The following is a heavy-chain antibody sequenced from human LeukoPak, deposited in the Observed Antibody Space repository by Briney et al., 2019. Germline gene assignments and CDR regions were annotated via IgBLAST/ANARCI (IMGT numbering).Heavy chain of an antibody. J-gene: IGHJ4*02. CDR3: ARGPNYYDSSGFHYRD. Sequence: GASVKVPCKASGYTFTAYYMHWVRQAPGQGLEWMGWINPNSGDTKIAQKFQGRVTMTRDTSISTAYMELSSLRSDDTAVLYCARGPNYYDSSGFHYRDWGQGTLVTVSS. CDR1: GYTFTAYY. CDR2: INPNSGDT. V-gene: IGHV1-2*02. D-gene: IGHD3-22*01.